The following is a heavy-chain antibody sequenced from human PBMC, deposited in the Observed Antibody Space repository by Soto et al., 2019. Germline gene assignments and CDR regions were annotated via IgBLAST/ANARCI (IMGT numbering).Heavy chain of an antibody. CDR1: GLTFSNDG. V-gene: IGHV3-33*01. CDR2: IWYDGVTK. Sequence: QEQLVESGGGVVQPGTSMRLSCAASGLTFSNDGMHWVRQAPGKGVEWVEVIWYDGVTKFYADSVQGPFSIYRDNSKNTLYLQINSLRAENTAVYFCATVDNYNCSAFWCQGTLVTLSP. D-gene: IGHD3-10*01. CDR3: ATVDNYNCSAF. J-gene: IGHJ4*02.